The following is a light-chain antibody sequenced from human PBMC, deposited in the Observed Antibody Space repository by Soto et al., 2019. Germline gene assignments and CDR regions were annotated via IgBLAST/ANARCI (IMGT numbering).Light chain of an antibody. Sequence: EIVLTQSPATLSLSPGERATLSCRASQSVNNYLAWYQQRPGQAPRLLIFGASTKATGIPDRFSGSGAGTDFTLTISSLEPEDSAVYYCQQFANSHLIFGAGTKVDI. J-gene: IGKJ4*01. CDR2: GAS. CDR3: QQFANSHLI. V-gene: IGKV3D-11*02. CDR1: QSVNNY.